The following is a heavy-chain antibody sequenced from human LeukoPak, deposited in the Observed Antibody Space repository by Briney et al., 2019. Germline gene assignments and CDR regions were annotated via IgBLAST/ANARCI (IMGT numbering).Heavy chain of an antibody. V-gene: IGHV3-30*02. D-gene: IGHD3-16*01. CDR2: IRYDGSNT. Sequence: GGSLRLSCAASGFTFSSSGMHWVRQAPGKGLEWVTFIRYDGSNTNYVDSVKGRFTISRDNSKNTVYLQMNYLRAEDTAVYYCAKYESQSDYYYMDVWGKGTTVTVSS. J-gene: IGHJ6*03. CDR1: GFTFSSSG. CDR3: AKYESQSDYYYMDV.